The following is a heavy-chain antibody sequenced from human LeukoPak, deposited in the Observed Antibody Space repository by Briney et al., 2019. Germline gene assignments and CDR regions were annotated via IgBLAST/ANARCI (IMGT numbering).Heavy chain of an antibody. J-gene: IGHJ3*02. V-gene: IGHV4-59*12. CDR2: IYYSGST. CDR3: AKVSRRLLAFDI. D-gene: IGHD2-21*01. Sequence: SETLSLTCTVPGGSISSYYWSWIRPPPGKGLEWIGYIYYSGSTNYNPSLKSRVTVSVDTSKNQFSLKLSSVTAADTAVYYCAKVSRRLLAFDIWGQGTMVIVSS. CDR1: GGSISSYY.